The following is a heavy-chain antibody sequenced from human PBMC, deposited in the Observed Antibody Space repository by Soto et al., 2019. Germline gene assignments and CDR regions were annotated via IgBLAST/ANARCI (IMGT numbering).Heavy chain of an antibody. CDR3: ARGLVVAAIGNWFDP. CDR1: GGSISSSSYY. CDR2: IYYSGST. V-gene: IGHV4-39*01. J-gene: IGHJ5*02. Sequence: PSETLSLTCTVSGGSISSSSYYWGWIRQPPGKGLEWIGSIYYSGSTYYNPSLKSRVTISVDTSKNQFSLKLSSVTAADTAVYYCARGLVVAAIGNWFDPWGQGTLVTVSS. D-gene: IGHD2-15*01.